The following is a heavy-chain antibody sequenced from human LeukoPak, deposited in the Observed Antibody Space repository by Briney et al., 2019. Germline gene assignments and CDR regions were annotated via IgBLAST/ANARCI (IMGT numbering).Heavy chain of an antibody. CDR2: ISSSSSYI. CDR1: GFTFSSYS. V-gene: IGHV3-21*01. CDR3: ARDPRIDY. D-gene: IGHD1-14*01. Sequence: PGGSLRLSCAASGFTFSSYSMNWVRQAPGKGLEWVSSISSSSSYIYCADSVKGRFTTSRDNAKNSLYLQMNSLRAEDTAVYYCARDPRIDYWGQGTLVTVSS. J-gene: IGHJ4*02.